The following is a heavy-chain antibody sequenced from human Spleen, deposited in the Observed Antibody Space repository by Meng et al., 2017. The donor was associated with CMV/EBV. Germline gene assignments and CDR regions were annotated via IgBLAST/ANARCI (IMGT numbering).Heavy chain of an antibody. CDR3: ARGFYGSGTYRDNWFDP. V-gene: IGHV3-21*01. CDR1: FTFSSYS. D-gene: IGHD3-10*01. Sequence: FTFSSYSMNWVRQAPGKGLEWVSSISSSSSYIYYADSVKGRFTISRDNAKNSLYLQMNSLRAEDTAVYYCARGFYGSGTYRDNWFDPWGQGTLVTVSS. CDR2: ISSSSSYI. J-gene: IGHJ5*02.